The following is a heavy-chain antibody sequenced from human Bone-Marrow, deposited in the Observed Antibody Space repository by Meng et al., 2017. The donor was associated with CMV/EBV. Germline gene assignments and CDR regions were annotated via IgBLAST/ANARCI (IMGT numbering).Heavy chain of an antibody. J-gene: IGHJ4*02. CDR3: ARDVCGGDCPFDY. D-gene: IGHD2-21*01. Sequence: LRLSCTVSGGSISSGGYYWSWIRQHPGKGLEWIGYIYYSGSTYYNPSLKSRVTISVDTSKNQFSLKLSSVTAADTAVYYCARDVCGGDCPFDYWGQGTLVTVSS. CDR1: GGSISSGGYY. CDR2: IYYSGST. V-gene: IGHV4-31*03.